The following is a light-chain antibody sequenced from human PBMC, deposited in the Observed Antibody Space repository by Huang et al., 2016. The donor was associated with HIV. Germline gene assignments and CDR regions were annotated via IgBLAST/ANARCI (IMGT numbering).Light chain of an antibody. CDR1: QSVSSSY. CDR2: GAS. J-gene: IGKJ1*01. Sequence: EIVLTQSPGTLSLSPGERATLSCRASQSVSSSYLAWYQQKPGQSPRLLIYGASSRGIGIPERISGSGSGKDVTLTISRLEPEDCAVYYCQQYGSSLWTFGQGTKVEIK. V-gene: IGKV3-20*01. CDR3: QQYGSSLWT.